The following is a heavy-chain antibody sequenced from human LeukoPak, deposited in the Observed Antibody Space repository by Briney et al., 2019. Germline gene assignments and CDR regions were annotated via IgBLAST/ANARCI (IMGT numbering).Heavy chain of an antibody. J-gene: IGHJ4*02. CDR3: VKEESSGGYRVADY. CDR1: GFTFSNCG. V-gene: IGHV3-30*18. Sequence: GRSLRLSSTASGFTFSNCGMHWVRHAPGKRLEGVAVFSYDGSDIYYGDSVKGRFTISRDISKNTLYLQMNSLRAEDTAVYYCVKEESSGGYRVADYWGQGTLVTVSS. CDR2: FSYDGSDI. D-gene: IGHD6-19*01.